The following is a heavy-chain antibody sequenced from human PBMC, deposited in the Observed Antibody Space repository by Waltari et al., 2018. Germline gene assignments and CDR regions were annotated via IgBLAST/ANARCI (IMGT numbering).Heavy chain of an antibody. V-gene: IGHV3-48*03. CDR2: IGRGGSNI. CDR1: GFTFSSYE. Sequence: EVQLVESGGGLVQTGGSLRLSCAASGFTFSSYEMNWVRQAPGKGLEWVSYIGRGGSNIFYAESVKGRFTISRDNAKNSLYLQMNSLRVEDTAVYYCTRERSVTGKGNLDYWGQGTLVTVSS. D-gene: IGHD3-10*01. CDR3: TRERSVTGKGNLDY. J-gene: IGHJ4*02.